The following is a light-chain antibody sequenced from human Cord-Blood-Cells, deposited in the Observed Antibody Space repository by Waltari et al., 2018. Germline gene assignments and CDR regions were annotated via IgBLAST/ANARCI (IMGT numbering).Light chain of an antibody. CDR3: QQCDSTMWT. CDR2: AAS. Sequence: DIQMTQSPSSLSASLVDRVTITSRASQSIRSYLTWYQQKPGKAPKLLIYAASSLQSGVPERFSGSGSGTDFTLTISSLEPEDFATYYCQQCDSTMWTFGQGTKVEIK. J-gene: IGKJ1*01. V-gene: IGKV1-39*01. CDR1: QSIRSY.